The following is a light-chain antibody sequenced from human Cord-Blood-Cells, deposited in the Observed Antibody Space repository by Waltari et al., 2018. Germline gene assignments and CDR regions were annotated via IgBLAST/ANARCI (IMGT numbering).Light chain of an antibody. CDR3: AAWDDSLNGRL. Sequence: QSVLTQPPSASGTPGQRVTISCSCSSSNLGSTTLNWYQQPPGTAPKLPINSNNHPPSGLPNRFSGSKSGTSASLAIRGVQSEEVGDYYCAAWDDSLNGRLFGGGTKLTVL. J-gene: IGLJ3*02. CDR1: SSNLGSTT. CDR2: SNN. V-gene: IGLV1-44*01.